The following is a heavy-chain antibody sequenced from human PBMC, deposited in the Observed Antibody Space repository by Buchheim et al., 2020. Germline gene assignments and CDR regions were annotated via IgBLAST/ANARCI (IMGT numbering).Heavy chain of an antibody. Sequence: EVYLVEFGGDLVQPGGSLRLSCAASGFTFSIYGMNWVRQAPGKGLEWISYISSAGSTVYYADSVKGRFTISRDNAKDSLYLQMNSLRDEDRAVYYCVRLTVSRPDYYYGMDVWGRGTT. CDR1: GFTFSIYG. V-gene: IGHV3-48*02. CDR2: ISSAGSTV. J-gene: IGHJ6*02. CDR3: VRLTVSRPDYYYGMDV. D-gene: IGHD4-11*01.